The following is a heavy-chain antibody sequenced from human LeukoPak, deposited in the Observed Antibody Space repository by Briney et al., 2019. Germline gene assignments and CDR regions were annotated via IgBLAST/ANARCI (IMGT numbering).Heavy chain of an antibody. CDR1: GGSFSGFY. CDR3: ARKQFAYYYGSGSSRGYFDY. J-gene: IGHJ4*02. V-gene: IGHV4-34*01. Sequence: SETLSLTCAVYGGSFSGFYWNWIRQPPGKGLEWIGEINHSGSTNYNPSLKSRVTISVDTSKNQFSLKLSSVTAADTAVYYCARKQFAYYYGSGSSRGYFDYWGQGTLVTVSS. D-gene: IGHD3-10*01. CDR2: INHSGST.